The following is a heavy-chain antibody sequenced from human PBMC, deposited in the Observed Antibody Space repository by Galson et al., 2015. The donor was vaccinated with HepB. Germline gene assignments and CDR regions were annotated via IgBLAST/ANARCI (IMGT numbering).Heavy chain of an antibody. J-gene: IGHJ4*02. Sequence: SLRLACAASGFTFSIYAMSWVRQAPGKGLEWVSTIGGDARSTYYADSVKGRFTTSRDNSKDTLYRQMNSLRAEDTAVYYCASTFRGDTSFPVPYWGQGSLVTVSS. CDR3: ASTFRGDTSFPVPY. CDR1: GFTFSIYA. V-gene: IGHV3-23*01. CDR2: IGGDARST. D-gene: IGHD3-16*01.